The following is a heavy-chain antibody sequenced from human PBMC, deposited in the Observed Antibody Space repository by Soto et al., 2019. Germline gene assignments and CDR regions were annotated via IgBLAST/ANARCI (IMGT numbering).Heavy chain of an antibody. CDR2: IYYSGST. CDR1: GGSISSGDYY. V-gene: IGHV4-30-4*01. Sequence: SETLSLTCTVSGGSISSGDYYWSWIRQPPGKGLEWIGYIYYSGSTYYNPSLKSRVTISVDTSKNQFSLKLSSVTAADTAVYYCASRRVVGRQFDYWGQGTLVTVSS. J-gene: IGHJ4*02. CDR3: ASRRVVGRQFDY.